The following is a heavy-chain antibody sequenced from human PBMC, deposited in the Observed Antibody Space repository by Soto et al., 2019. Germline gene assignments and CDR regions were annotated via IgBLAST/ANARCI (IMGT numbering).Heavy chain of an antibody. Sequence: GGSLRLSCAASGFTFSSYGMHWVRQAPGKGLEWVAVIWYDGSNKYYADSVKGRFTISRDNSKNTLYLQMNSLRAEDTAVYYCARALGWQLVAGDYFDYWGQGTLVTVSS. J-gene: IGHJ4*02. V-gene: IGHV3-33*01. D-gene: IGHD6-13*01. CDR3: ARALGWQLVAGDYFDY. CDR2: IWYDGSNK. CDR1: GFTFSSYG.